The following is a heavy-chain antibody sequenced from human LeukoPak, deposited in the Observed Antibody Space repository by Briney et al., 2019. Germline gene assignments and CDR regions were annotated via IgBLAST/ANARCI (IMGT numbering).Heavy chain of an antibody. J-gene: IGHJ3*02. CDR3: ARSAMDDAFDI. D-gene: IGHD2-2*01. Sequence: GGSLRLSCAASGFTFSRYDMHWVPQVSGKGLEWVSVIDTAGDTHYPGSVKGRFTISRENAKSSLYLQMNSLRAGDTAVYYCARSAMDDAFDIWGQGTMVTVSS. CDR2: IDTAGDT. V-gene: IGHV3-13*01. CDR1: GFTFSRYD.